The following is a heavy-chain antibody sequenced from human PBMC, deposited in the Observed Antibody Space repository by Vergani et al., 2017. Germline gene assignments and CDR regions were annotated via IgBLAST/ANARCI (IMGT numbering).Heavy chain of an antibody. D-gene: IGHD3-22*01. CDR3: ARGTYYSDSSGDRDDAFDI. CDR1: GYTFTGYY. CDR2: INPNSGGT. J-gene: IGHJ3*02. V-gene: IGHV1-2*05. Sequence: QVQLVQSGAEVKKPGASVKVSCKASGYTFTGYYMHWVRQAPGQGLEWMGRINPNSGGTNYAQKFQGRVTMTRDTSISTAYMELSRLRSDDTVVYYCARGTYYSDSSGDRDDAFDIWGQGTMVTVSS.